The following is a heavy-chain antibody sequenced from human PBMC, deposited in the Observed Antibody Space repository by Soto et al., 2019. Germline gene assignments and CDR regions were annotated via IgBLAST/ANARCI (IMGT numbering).Heavy chain of an antibody. CDR1: GGSFSGYQ. D-gene: IGHD3-10*01. V-gene: IGHV4-34*01. J-gene: IGHJ6*03. CDR3: ARGLILWFGELSRRGGYYYYMDV. Sequence: QAQLQQWGAGLLKPSETLSLTCAVYGGSFSGYQWSWIRQTPGKGLEWIGENNDSGNINYNPSLKSRVTILIDTPKKQISLKLSSVTAADTAVYYCARGLILWFGELSRRGGYYYYMDVWGKGTTVTVSS. CDR2: NNDSGNI.